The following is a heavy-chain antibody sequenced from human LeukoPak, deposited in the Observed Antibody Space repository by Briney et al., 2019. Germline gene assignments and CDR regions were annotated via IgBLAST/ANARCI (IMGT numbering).Heavy chain of an antibody. CDR3: ARHFADPRPDYGDYIYWYFDL. D-gene: IGHD4-17*01. J-gene: IGHJ2*01. V-gene: IGHV4-59*08. CDR1: GGSISSYY. CDR2: IYYSGST. Sequence: TSETLSLTCTVSGGSISSYYWSWIRQPPGKGLEWIGYIYYSGSTNYNPSLKSRVTISVDTSKNQFSLKLSSVTAADTAVYYCARHFADPRPDYGDYIYWYFDLWGRGTLVTVSS.